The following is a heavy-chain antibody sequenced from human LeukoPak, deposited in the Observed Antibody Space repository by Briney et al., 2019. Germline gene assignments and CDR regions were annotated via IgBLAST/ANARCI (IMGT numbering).Heavy chain of an antibody. D-gene: IGHD3-10*01. Sequence: NSSETLSLTCTVSGGSISSSSYYWGWIRQPPGKGLEWIGSIYYSGSTYYNPSLKSRVTISVDTSKNQFSLKLSSVTAADTAVYYCARPGHTYYYGSGSYSSLDYWGQGTLVTVSS. CDR3: ARPGHTYYYGSGSYSSLDY. CDR2: IYYSGST. V-gene: IGHV4-39*07. J-gene: IGHJ4*02. CDR1: GGSISSSSYY.